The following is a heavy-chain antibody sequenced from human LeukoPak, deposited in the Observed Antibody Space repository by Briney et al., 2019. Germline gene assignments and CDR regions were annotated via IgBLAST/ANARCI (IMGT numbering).Heavy chain of an antibody. CDR3: AKDLRGTFIGDFDS. J-gene: IGHJ4*02. CDR2: ISGSGGST. V-gene: IGHV3-23*01. D-gene: IGHD1-26*01. Sequence: AGGSLRLSCAASGFTFSSYAMSWVRQAPGKGLEWVSAISGSGGSTYYADSVKGRFTISRDNSKNTLFLQMNSLRAEDTAVYYCAKDLRGTFIGDFDSWGQGTLVTVSS. CDR1: GFTFSSYA.